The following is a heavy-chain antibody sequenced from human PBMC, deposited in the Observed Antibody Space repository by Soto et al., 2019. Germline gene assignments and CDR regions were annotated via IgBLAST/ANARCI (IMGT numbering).Heavy chain of an antibody. CDR2: IYHSGST. J-gene: IGHJ4*02. CDR1: GGSISSGGYS. CDR3: AGGIAARPLGY. Sequence: QLQLQESGSGLVKPSQTLSLTCAVSGGSISSGGYSWSWIRQPPGKGLEWIGYIYHSGSTYYNPSRKSRGTISVDRSKNQFSLKLSSVTAADTAVYYCAGGIAARPLGYWGQGTLVTVSS. D-gene: IGHD6-6*01. V-gene: IGHV4-30-2*01.